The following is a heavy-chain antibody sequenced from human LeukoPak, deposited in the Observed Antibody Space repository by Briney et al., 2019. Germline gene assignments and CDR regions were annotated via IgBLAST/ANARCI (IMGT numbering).Heavy chain of an antibody. CDR1: GYIFKSYG. J-gene: IGHJ6*04. Sequence: GASVKVSCKASGYIFKSYGVNWVRQAPGQGLEWEGWISGFNGQTDYGQRFQGRVTMTRDTSTSTAYMELRSLRSEDTAVYYCARSGILVTGVRMDVWGKGTTVIVSS. CDR3: ARSGILVTGVRMDV. CDR2: ISGFNGQT. V-gene: IGHV1-18*01. D-gene: IGHD2-8*02.